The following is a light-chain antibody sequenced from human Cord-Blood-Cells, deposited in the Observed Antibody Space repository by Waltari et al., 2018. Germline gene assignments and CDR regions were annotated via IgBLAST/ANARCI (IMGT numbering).Light chain of an antibody. V-gene: IGKV3-15*01. CDR2: GAS. Sequence: EIVMTQSPATLSVSPGERATLSCRAIQSVSRNLAGYQQKPGQAPRHLIYGASTRPTGIPARFSGSGSGTEFTLTISSLQSEDFAVYYCQQYNNWPYSFGQGTKLEIK. CDR3: QQYNNWPYS. J-gene: IGKJ2*01. CDR1: QSVSRN.